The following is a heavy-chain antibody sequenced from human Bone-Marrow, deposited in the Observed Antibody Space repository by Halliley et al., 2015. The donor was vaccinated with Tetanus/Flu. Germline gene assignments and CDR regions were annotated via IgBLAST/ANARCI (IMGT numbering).Heavy chain of an antibody. D-gene: IGHD2-21*02. CDR2: TYYRSKWYN. CDR3: ARGGGNSMRYGMDV. CDR1: GDSVSSNSAA. J-gene: IGHJ6*02. V-gene: IGHV6-1*01. Sequence: GLVKPSQTLSLTCAISGDSVSSNSAAWNWIRQSPSRGLEWLGRTYYRSKWYNDYAVSVQSRIIINPDTSKNQFSLQLKSVTPEDTAVYYCARGGGNSMRYGMDVWGQGTTVTVSS.